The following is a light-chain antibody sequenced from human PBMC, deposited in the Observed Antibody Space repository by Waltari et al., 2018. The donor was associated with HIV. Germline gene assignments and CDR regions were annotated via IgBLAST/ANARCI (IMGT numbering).Light chain of an antibody. V-gene: IGLV3-21*04. CDR1: NLGGKS. CDR2: YNS. CDR3: QVWDSSNEHVV. J-gene: IGLJ3*02. Sequence: SYVLTQPPSVSVAPGAAATISCGAGNLGGKSVHWYKQQPGQAPVLVTRYNSDRPSGIPDRISGSNSGHTATLTITSVEAGDEATYYCQVWDSSNEHVVFGGGTELTVL.